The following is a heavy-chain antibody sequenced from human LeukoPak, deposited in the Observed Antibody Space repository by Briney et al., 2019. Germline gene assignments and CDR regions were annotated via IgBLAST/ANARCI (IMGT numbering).Heavy chain of an antibody. CDR2: IYSGGST. V-gene: IGHV3-53*01. J-gene: IGHJ4*02. CDR3: ARTTYYYDSSGYFDY. CDR1: GFTVSSNY. D-gene: IGHD3-22*01. Sequence: GGSLRLSRAASGFTVSSNYMSWVRQAPGKGLGWVSVIYSGGSTYYADSVKGRFTISRDNSKNTLYLQMNSRRAEDPAVYYCARTTYYYDSSGYFDYWGQGTLVTVSS.